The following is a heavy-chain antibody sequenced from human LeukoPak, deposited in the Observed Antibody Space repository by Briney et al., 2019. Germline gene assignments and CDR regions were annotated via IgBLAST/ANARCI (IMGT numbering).Heavy chain of an antibody. CDR1: GGSIRSYY. D-gene: IGHD6-6*01. CDR3: ARSPIAARPSDAFDI. V-gene: IGHV4-59*01. J-gene: IGHJ3*02. Sequence: SETLSLTCTVSGGSIRSYYWSWIRQPPGKGLEWVGYIYYSGSTNYNPSLKSRVTISVDTSKNQFSLKLNSVTAADTAVYYCARSPIAARPSDAFDIWGQGTMVTVSS. CDR2: IYYSGST.